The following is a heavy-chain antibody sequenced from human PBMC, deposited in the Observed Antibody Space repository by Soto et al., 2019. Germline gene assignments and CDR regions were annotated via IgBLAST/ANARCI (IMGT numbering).Heavy chain of an antibody. Sequence: ASVKVSCKASGGTFSSYAISWVRQAPGQGLEWMGGIIPIFGTANYAQKFQGRVTITADESTSTAYMELSSLRSEDTAVYYCARPPTLGPAAKPYYYYGMDVWGQGTTVTVS. CDR1: GGTFSSYA. CDR2: IIPIFGTA. CDR3: ARPPTLGPAAKPYYYYGMDV. J-gene: IGHJ6*02. D-gene: IGHD2-2*01. V-gene: IGHV1-69*13.